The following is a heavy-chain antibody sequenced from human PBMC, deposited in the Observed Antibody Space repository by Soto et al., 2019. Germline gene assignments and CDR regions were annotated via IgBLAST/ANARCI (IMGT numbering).Heavy chain of an antibody. CDR3: ARDGQLPIAVAGTGSYYYYGMDV. CDR1: GFTFSSYS. Sequence: EVQLVESGGGLVQPGGSLRLSCAASGFTFSSYSMNWVRQAPGKGLEWVSYISSSSSTIYYADSVKGRCTISRDNAKNSLYLQMNSLRDEDTAVYYCARDGQLPIAVAGTGSYYYYGMDVWGQGTTVTVSS. D-gene: IGHD6-19*01. CDR2: ISSSSSTI. J-gene: IGHJ6*02. V-gene: IGHV3-48*02.